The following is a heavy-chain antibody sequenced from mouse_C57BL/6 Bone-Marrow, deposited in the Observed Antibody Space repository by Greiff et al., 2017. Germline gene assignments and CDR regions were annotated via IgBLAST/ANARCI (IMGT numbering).Heavy chain of an antibody. CDR2: IYPGDGDT. D-gene: IGHD5-5*01. Sequence: QVQLKQSGPELVKPGASVKISCKASGYAFSSSWMNWVKQRPGPGLEWIGRIYPGDGDTNYNGKFKGKATLTADTSSSTAYMQLRSLKSGDAEVYVCANSLRYCEVWGTGTTVTVSS. V-gene: IGHV1-82*01. CDR1: GYAFSSSW. J-gene: IGHJ1*03. CDR3: ANSLRYCEV.